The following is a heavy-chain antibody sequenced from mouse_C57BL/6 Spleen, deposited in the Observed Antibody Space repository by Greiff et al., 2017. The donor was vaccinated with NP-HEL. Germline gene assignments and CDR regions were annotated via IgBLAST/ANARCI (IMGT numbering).Heavy chain of an antibody. J-gene: IGHJ2*01. CDR2: INPSTGGT. CDR1: GYSFTGYY. V-gene: IGHV1-42*01. D-gene: IGHD1-1*01. CDR3: ARWDTTVVVPFDY. Sequence: VQLKQSGPELVKPGASVKISCKASGYSFTGYYMNWVKQSPEKSLEWIGEINPSTGGTTYNQKFKAKATLTVDKSSSTAYMQLKSLTSEDSAVYYCARWDTTVVVPFDYWGQGTTLTVSS.